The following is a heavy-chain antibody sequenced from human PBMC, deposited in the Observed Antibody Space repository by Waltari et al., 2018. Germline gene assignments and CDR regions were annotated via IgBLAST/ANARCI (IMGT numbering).Heavy chain of an antibody. D-gene: IGHD2-8*02. CDR1: AGSINSSGYY. CDR3: ARQPAYTGGWAFDY. CDR2: FYYGEST. J-gene: IGHJ4*01. V-gene: IGHV4-39*01. Sequence: QLQLQESGPGLVKPSETLSLTCTVSAGSINSSGYYWGWIRQPPGKGLEWIGNFYYGESTYYNPSLKGRVTISVDTSKNRFSLKLSSVTAADTAIYYCARQPAYTGGWAFDYWGQGSLVTVSS.